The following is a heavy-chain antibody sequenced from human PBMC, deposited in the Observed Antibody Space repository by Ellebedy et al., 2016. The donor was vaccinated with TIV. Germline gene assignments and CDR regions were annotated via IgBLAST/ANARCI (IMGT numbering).Heavy chain of an antibody. CDR2: IGSTNYST. Sequence: PGGSLRLSCAASGFNFGGHAMKWVRQAPGKGLEWVSSIGSTNYSTHYADSVKGRFNISRDNSRNTLYLQMNNLRGEETAVYLCAKDLRYTAGWGGALDIWGLGAMVVVSS. CDR3: AKDLRYTAGWGGALDI. J-gene: IGHJ3*02. V-gene: IGHV3-23*01. D-gene: IGHD6-19*01. CDR1: GFNFGGHA.